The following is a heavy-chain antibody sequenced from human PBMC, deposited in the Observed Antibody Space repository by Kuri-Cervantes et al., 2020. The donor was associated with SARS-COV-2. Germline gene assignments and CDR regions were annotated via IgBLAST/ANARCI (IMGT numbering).Heavy chain of an antibody. J-gene: IGHJ4*02. Sequence: GESLKISCAASGFTFSSYAMSWVRQAPGKGLEWVSAISGSGGSTYYADSVKGRFTISRDNSRNSLSLQMNSLRAEDTAMYYCATDTAMVDYWGQGTLVTVSS. CDR2: ISGSGGST. V-gene: IGHV3-23*01. CDR3: ATDTAMVDY. D-gene: IGHD5-18*01. CDR1: GFTFSSYA.